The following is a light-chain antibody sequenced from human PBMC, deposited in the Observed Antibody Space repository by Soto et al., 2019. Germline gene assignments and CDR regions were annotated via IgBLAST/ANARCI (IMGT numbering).Light chain of an antibody. CDR1: QSVSNS. V-gene: IGKV3-15*01. CDR2: DAS. J-gene: IGKJ4*01. Sequence: EKVMTQSPATLSVSAGERASLSCRASQSVSNSLACYQQKPGQSPRLLIYDASTRATGIPARFSGSASGTEFTLTISSLQSEDSAVYYCQQYNQWPLTFGGGTKVEIK. CDR3: QQYNQWPLT.